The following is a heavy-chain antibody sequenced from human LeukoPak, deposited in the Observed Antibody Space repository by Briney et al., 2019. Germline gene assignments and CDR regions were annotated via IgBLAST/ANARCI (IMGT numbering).Heavy chain of an antibody. V-gene: IGHV3-23*01. D-gene: IGHD5-18*01. CDR3: AKVMVRDTAMLCYFDY. Sequence: LPGGSLRLSCAASGFTFSSYAMSWVRQAPGKGLEWVSAITGSGGSTYYADSVKGRFTISRDNSKNTLYLQMNSLRAEDTALYYCAKVMVRDTAMLCYFDYWGQGTLVTVSS. J-gene: IGHJ4*02. CDR2: ITGSGGST. CDR1: GFTFSSYA.